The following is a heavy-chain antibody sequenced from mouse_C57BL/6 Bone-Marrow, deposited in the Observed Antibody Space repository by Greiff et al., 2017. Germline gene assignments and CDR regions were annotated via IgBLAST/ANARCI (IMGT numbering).Heavy chain of an antibody. CDR3: AREGEFITTVVADY. V-gene: IGHV3-6*01. Sequence: EVKLQESGPGLVKPSQSLSLTCSVTGYSITSGYYWNWIRQFPGNKLEWMGYISYDGSNNYNPSLKNRISITRDTSKNQFFLKLNSVTTEDTATYYCAREGEFITTVVADYWGQGTTLTVSS. CDR1: GYSITSGYY. D-gene: IGHD1-1*01. J-gene: IGHJ2*01. CDR2: ISYDGSN.